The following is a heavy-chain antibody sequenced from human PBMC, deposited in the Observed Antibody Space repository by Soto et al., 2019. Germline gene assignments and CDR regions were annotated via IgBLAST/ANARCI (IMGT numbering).Heavy chain of an antibody. CDR3: ARVEFRIKNAFDI. V-gene: IGHV4-30-2*01. D-gene: IGHD2-15*01. Sequence: SETLCLTCAVSGGSISSGGYSWSWIRQPPGKGLEWIGYMYHSGSTYYNPSLKSRVTISIDTSKNQFSLKLSSVTAADTAVYYCARVEFRIKNAFDIWGQGTMVTVSS. CDR1: GGSISSGGYS. CDR2: MYHSGST. J-gene: IGHJ3*02.